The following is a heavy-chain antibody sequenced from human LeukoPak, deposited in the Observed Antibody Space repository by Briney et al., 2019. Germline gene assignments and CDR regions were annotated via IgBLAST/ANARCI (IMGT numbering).Heavy chain of an antibody. CDR3: AKEKYNWNDYFDH. CDR2: VSYDGNTK. CDR1: GFTFSSNG. D-gene: IGHD1-1*01. V-gene: IGHV3-30*18. J-gene: IGHJ4*02. Sequence: GGSLRLSCAASGFTFSSNGIHWVRQAPGKGLEWVAVVSYDGNTKYYADSVKGRFTISRDNSKNIGYLQVNSLRAEDTAVYHCAKEKYNWNDYFDHWGQGTLVTVSS.